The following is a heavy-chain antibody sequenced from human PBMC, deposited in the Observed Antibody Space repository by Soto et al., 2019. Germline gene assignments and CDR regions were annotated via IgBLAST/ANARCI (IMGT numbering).Heavy chain of an antibody. D-gene: IGHD3-22*01. CDR2: IYPGDSDT. V-gene: IGHV5-51*01. Sequence: GESLKISCQGSGHSFRRYWIAWVRQMPGKGLEWMGIIYPGDSDTRYSPSFQGQVTISADKSTDTAYLQWSSLQASDTAMYYCAILTSYIHSRGYYNRHDAFDIWGQGAMVTVSS. CDR1: GHSFRRYW. CDR3: AILTSYIHSRGYYNRHDAFDI. J-gene: IGHJ3*02.